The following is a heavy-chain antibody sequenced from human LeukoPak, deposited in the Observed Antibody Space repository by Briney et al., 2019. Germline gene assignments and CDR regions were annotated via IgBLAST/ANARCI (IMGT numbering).Heavy chain of an antibody. CDR1: GFTFDDYA. CDR2: ISWNSGSI. D-gene: IGHD6-19*01. Sequence: GGSLRLSCAASGFTFDDYAMHWVRQAPGKGLEWVSGISWNSGSIGYADSVKGRFTISRDNAKNSLYLQMNSLRAEDTALYYRAKRRSSGWAYGKDVWGPGTTV. CDR3: AKRRSSGWAYGKDV. J-gene: IGHJ6*02. V-gene: IGHV3-9*01.